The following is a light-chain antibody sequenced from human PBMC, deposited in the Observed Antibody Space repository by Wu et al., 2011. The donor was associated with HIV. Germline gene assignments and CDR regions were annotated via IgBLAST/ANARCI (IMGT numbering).Light chain of an antibody. CDR1: QSISRSY. J-gene: IGKJ4*01. V-gene: IGKV3-20*01. CDR2: GGS. Sequence: EIVLTQSPGTLSLSPGERATLSCRASQSISRSYLAWYQQKPGQAPRLLIYGGSSRTTGIPDRFSGSGSGTDFTLTISRLEPEDFAVYYCQLYGTXPQVTFGGGPRWRSN. CDR3: QLYGTXPQVT.